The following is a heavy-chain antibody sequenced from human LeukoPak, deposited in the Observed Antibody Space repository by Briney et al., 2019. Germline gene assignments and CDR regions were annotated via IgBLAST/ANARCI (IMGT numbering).Heavy chain of an antibody. CDR3: VRHLYPHEARTTASPPGY. D-gene: IGHD1/OR15-1a*01. V-gene: IGHV4-39*01. J-gene: IGHJ4*02. Sequence: ETLSLTSTVSVGATSMGTYYAGSIRHPPGNGLGWVGSTYLSGTTSNRPSLKSRVNISVDTSKHQFSLKVLCVPAAEAAVYYCVRHLYPHEARTTASPPGYWGQGTLVTVSS. CDR1: VGATSMGTYY. CDR2: TYLSGTT.